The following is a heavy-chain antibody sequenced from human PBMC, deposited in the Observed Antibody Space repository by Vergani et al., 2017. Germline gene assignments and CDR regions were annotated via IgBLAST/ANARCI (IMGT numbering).Heavy chain of an antibody. Sequence: EVQLVESGGGLVKPGGSLRLSCAASGFTFSSYSMNWVRQAPGKGLEWVSSISSSSSYIYYADSVMGRFTISRDNAKNSLYLQMNSLRAEDTAVYYCARDRGGSYRFDYWGQGTLVTVSS. V-gene: IGHV3-21*01. D-gene: IGHD1-26*01. J-gene: IGHJ4*02. CDR2: ISSSSSYI. CDR3: ARDRGGSYRFDY. CDR1: GFTFSSYS.